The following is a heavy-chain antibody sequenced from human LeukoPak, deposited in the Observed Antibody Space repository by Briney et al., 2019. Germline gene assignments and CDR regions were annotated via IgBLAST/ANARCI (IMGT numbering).Heavy chain of an antibody. CDR1: GGSISSGGYY. J-gene: IGHJ3*02. D-gene: IGHD3-16*02. CDR2: IYYSGST. V-gene: IGHV4-31*03. CDR3: ARRVYDYVWGSYRPNDAFDI. Sequence: SETLSLTCTVSGGSISSGGYYWSWIRQHPGKGLEWIGYIYYSGSTYYNPSLKSRVTISVDTSKNQFSLKLSSVTAADTAVYYCARRVYDYVWGSYRPNDAFDIWGQGTMVTVSS.